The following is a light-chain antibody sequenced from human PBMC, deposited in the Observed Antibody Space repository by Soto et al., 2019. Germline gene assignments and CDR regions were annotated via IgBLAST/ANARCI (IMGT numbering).Light chain of an antibody. CDR1: QSVSSN. J-gene: IGKJ5*01. CDR2: GAS. Sequence: EIVMTQSSATLSVSPGERATLSCRASQSVSSNLAWYQQKPGQAPRLLIYGASTRATGIPARFSGSGSGTEFTLTISSLQSEDFAVYYCQQYNNWTPNFGQGTRLEIK. CDR3: QQYNNWTPN. V-gene: IGKV3-15*01.